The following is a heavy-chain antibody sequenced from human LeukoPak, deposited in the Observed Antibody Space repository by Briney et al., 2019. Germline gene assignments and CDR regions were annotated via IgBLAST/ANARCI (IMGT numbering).Heavy chain of an antibody. Sequence: ASVKVSCKASGYTFSGYYIHWVRQAPGQGLEWMGWINPNSGGTNYAQKFQGRVTMTRDTSISTAYMELSRLRSDDTAVYYCARDSTTMVRGVIIADYYYYMDVWGKGTTVTISS. V-gene: IGHV1-2*02. CDR1: GYTFSGYY. J-gene: IGHJ6*03. D-gene: IGHD3-10*01. CDR2: INPNSGGT. CDR3: ARDSTTMVRGVIIADYYYYMDV.